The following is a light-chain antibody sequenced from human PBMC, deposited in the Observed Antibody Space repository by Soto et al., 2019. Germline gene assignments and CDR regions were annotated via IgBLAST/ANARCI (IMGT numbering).Light chain of an antibody. Sequence: EVVLTQSPGTLSLSPGERATLSCRASQSVSANYLVWYQQSPGQAPRLLIYGASTSATGIPDRFSGSGSGTDFTHTITSLEPEDFAVYYCQHYESSSSITFGHGTRLEIK. CDR1: QSVSANY. J-gene: IGKJ5*01. V-gene: IGKV3-20*01. CDR2: GAS. CDR3: QHYESSSSIT.